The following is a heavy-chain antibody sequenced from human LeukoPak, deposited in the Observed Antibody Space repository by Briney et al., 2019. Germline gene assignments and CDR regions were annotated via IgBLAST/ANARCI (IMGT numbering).Heavy chain of an antibody. V-gene: IGHV3-21*01. Sequence: NPGGSLRLSCAASGFTFSNYDMHWVRQAPGKGLEWVSAISSSSSYIYYADSIKGRFTISRDNAENSLYLQMNSLRAVDMAVYFCARGEEKATITALDSWGQGTLVTVSS. CDR1: GFTFSNYD. D-gene: IGHD5-24*01. CDR2: ISSSSSYI. J-gene: IGHJ4*02. CDR3: ARGEEKATITALDS.